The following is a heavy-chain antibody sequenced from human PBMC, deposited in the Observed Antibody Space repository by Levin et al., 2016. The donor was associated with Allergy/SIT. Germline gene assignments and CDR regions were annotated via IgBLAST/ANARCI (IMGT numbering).Heavy chain of an antibody. CDR3: AKGRQWLAPDAFDI. Sequence: GGPLRLSCAASGFTFSNYAMSWVRQAPGKGLEWVSAISNRGDSSYDADSVKGRFTISRDNSMNLLYLQMNSLRAEDTAVYFCAKGRQWLAPDAFDIWGQGTMVTVSS. CDR1: GFTFSNYA. V-gene: IGHV3-23*01. CDR2: ISNRGDSS. J-gene: IGHJ3*02. D-gene: IGHD6-19*01.